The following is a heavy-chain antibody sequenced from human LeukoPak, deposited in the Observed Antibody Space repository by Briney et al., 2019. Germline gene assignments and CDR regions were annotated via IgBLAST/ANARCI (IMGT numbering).Heavy chain of an antibody. J-gene: IGHJ4*02. CDR3: ARRGLDTFDY. V-gene: IGHV4-39*01. D-gene: IGHD5-18*01. CDR2: IYYSGST. CDR1: GGSISSSSYY. Sequence: SETLSLTCTVSGGSISSSSYYWGWIRQPPGKGLEWIGSIYYSGSTYYNPSLKSRVTISVDTSKNQFSLKLSSVTAADTAVYYCARRGLDTFDYWGQGTLATVSS.